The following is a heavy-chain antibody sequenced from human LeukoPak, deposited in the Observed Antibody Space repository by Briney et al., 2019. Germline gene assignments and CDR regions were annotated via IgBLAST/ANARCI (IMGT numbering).Heavy chain of an antibody. V-gene: IGHV4-59*08. J-gene: IGHJ6*03. Sequence: PSETLSLTCTVSGGSISSYYWSWIRQPPGKGLEWIGSIYYSGSTYYNPSLKSRVTISVDTSKNQFSLKLSSVTAADTAVYYCATKKRGGEFDYYMDVWGKGTTVTVSS. CDR2: IYYSGST. CDR3: ATKKRGGEFDYYMDV. CDR1: GGSISSYY. D-gene: IGHD2-21*01.